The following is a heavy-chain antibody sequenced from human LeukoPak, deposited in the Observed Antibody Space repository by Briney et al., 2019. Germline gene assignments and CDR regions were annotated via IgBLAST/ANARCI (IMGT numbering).Heavy chain of an antibody. CDR3: ARARIAVAGRNNWFDP. V-gene: IGHV3-74*01. D-gene: IGHD6-19*01. Sequence: GGSLRLSCAASGFTFSSYWMHWVRQAPGKGLVWVSRISSDGSSKSYAASVKGRFTISRDNAKNTLYMQKNSLRAEDTAVYYWARARIAVAGRNNWFDPWGQGTLVTVSS. CDR1: GFTFSSYW. J-gene: IGHJ5*02. CDR2: ISSDGSSK.